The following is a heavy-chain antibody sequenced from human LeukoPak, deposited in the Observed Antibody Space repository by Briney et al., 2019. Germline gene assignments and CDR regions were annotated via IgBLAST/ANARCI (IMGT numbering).Heavy chain of an antibody. Sequence: ASVKVSCKVSGYTLTELSMHWVRQAPGKGLEWMGGFGPEDGETIYAQKFQGRVTMTEDTSTNTAYMELSSLRSDDTAVYYCAREICSGGSCYQYDYWGQGTLVTVSS. D-gene: IGHD2-15*01. CDR3: AREICSGGSCYQYDY. J-gene: IGHJ4*02. CDR1: GYTLTELS. CDR2: FGPEDGET. V-gene: IGHV1-24*01.